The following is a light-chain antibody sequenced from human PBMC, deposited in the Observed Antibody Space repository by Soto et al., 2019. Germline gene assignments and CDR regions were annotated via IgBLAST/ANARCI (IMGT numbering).Light chain of an antibody. CDR2: GTS. J-gene: IGKJ1*01. Sequence: EIVFTQSPVTLSLSPGERATLSCRASQIFSISYLAWFQQKPGQAPRLLIYGTSSRATGIPGRFSASGTGTDFTLTISDVQPEDFAVYYCHQRQSWPRTFGQGTKVDIK. CDR1: QIFSISY. V-gene: IGKV3D-20*02. CDR3: HQRQSWPRT.